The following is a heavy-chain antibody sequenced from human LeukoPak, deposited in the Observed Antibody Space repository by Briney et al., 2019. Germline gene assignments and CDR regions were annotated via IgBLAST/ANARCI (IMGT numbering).Heavy chain of an antibody. D-gene: IGHD4-17*01. Sequence: SETLSLTCIVSGYSISSGYYWGWIRQPPGKGLEWIGNIHHSGSTNYNPSLKSRVIISIDTSKNQFSLRVSSVTAADTAIYYCARDDYVLDYWGQGILVTVSS. CDR3: ARDDYVLDY. J-gene: IGHJ4*02. V-gene: IGHV4-38-2*02. CDR2: IHHSGST. CDR1: GYSISSGYY.